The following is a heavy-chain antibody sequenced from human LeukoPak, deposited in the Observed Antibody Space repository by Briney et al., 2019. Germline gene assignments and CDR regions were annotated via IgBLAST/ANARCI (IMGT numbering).Heavy chain of an antibody. V-gene: IGHV4-34*01. Sequence: SETLSPTCAVYGGSFSGYYWSWIRQPPGKGLEWIGEINHSGSTNYNPSLKSRVTMSVDTSKNQFSLKLSSVTAADTALYYCARLNSPGWFDPWGQGTLVTVSS. J-gene: IGHJ5*02. CDR3: ARLNSPGWFDP. D-gene: IGHD4-23*01. CDR2: INHSGST. CDR1: GGSFSGYY.